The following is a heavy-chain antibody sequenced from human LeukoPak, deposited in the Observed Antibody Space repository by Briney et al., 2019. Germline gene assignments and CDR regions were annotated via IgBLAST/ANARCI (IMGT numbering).Heavy chain of an antibody. J-gene: IGHJ2*01. D-gene: IGHD5-12*01. Sequence: SETLSLTCTVSGGSISSTGYYWDWIRQPPGKGLEWIGGIYYSGSTYYNPSLKSRVTISVDTSNNQFSLQLTSLTAPDTAVYYCARRVDGSYWYFDLWGRGTLVTVSS. V-gene: IGHV4-39*01. CDR1: GGSISSTGYY. CDR2: IYYSGST. CDR3: ARRVDGSYWYFDL.